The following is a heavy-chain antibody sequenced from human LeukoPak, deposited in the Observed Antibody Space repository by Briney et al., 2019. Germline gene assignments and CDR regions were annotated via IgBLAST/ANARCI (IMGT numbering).Heavy chain of an antibody. V-gene: IGHV3-48*04. D-gene: IGHD2-15*01. Sequence: GGSLRLSCAASGFTFSSYSMNWVRQAPGKGLEGVSYISSTSSTIYYADSVKGRFTISRDNAKNSLYLLMNSLRAEDTAVYYCARRGTTYCTVDSCHPNWFDPWGQGTLVTVSS. CDR2: ISSTSSTI. CDR1: GFTFSSYS. CDR3: ARRGTTYCTVDSCHPNWFDP. J-gene: IGHJ5*02.